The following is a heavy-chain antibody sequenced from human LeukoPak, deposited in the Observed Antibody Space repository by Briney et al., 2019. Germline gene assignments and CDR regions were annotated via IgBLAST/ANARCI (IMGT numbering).Heavy chain of an antibody. D-gene: IGHD3-10*01. J-gene: IGHJ4*02. V-gene: IGHV1-2*02. CDR3: ARVKAYGGAGDFDY. CDR1: GYTFTAYY. CDR2: LNPNSGGT. Sequence: ASLKVSCKASGYTFTAYYIHWVREAPGQRLEWMGWLNPNSGGTNSAQNFQGRVTMTRDTSISTAYMEVSRLTSYHTAVYFCARVKAYGGAGDFDYWGQGTLVTVSP.